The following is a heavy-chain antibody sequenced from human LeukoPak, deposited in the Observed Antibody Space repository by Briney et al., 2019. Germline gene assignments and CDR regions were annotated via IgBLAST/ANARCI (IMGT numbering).Heavy chain of an antibody. CDR2: IYYSGST. V-gene: IGHV4-31*03. CDR3: ARAPRRLDSSGYLDY. Sequence: SSETLSLTCTVSGGSISSGGYYWSWIRQHPGKGLEWIGYIYYSGSTYYNPSLKSRVTISVDTSKNQFSLKLSSVTAADTAVYYCARAPRRLDSSGYLDYWGQGTLVTVSS. D-gene: IGHD3-22*01. J-gene: IGHJ4*02. CDR1: GGSISSGGYY.